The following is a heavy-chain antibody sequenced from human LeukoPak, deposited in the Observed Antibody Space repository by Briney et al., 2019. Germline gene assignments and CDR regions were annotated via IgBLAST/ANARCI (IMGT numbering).Heavy chain of an antibody. V-gene: IGHV3-48*01. Sequence: GGSLRLSCAASGFTFSIYSMNWVRQAPGKGLEWVSYISSSSSTIYYADSVKGRFTISRDNAKNSLYLQMNSLRAEDTAVYYCARGATYYDLLTGYYVYWGQGTLVTVSS. D-gene: IGHD3-9*01. CDR1: GFTFSIYS. CDR2: ISSSSSTI. CDR3: ARGATYYDLLTGYYVY. J-gene: IGHJ4*02.